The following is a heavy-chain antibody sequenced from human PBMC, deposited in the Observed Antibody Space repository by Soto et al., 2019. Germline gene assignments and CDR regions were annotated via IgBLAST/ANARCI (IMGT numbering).Heavy chain of an antibody. Sequence: SETLSLTCTVAGGSISSYYWSWIRQPPGEGMEWIGYIYYSGSTNYNPSLKSRVTISVDTSKNQFSLKLSSVTAADTAVYYCARGQYYYDSSGPGWFDPWGQGTLVTVSS. CDR3: ARGQYYYDSSGPGWFDP. V-gene: IGHV4-59*01. CDR2: IYYSGST. CDR1: GGSISSYY. J-gene: IGHJ5*02. D-gene: IGHD3-22*01.